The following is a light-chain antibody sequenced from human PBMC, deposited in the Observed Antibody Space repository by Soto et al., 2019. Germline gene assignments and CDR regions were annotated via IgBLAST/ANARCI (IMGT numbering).Light chain of an antibody. Sequence: EIVMTQSPATLSFSPGERATLSCRASQSVSSNLAWYQQKPGQAPRLLIYGASTRATGIPARFSGSGSGTEFTLTISSLQSEDFAVYYCQQYNNWWTFGQGTKVDIK. J-gene: IGKJ1*01. V-gene: IGKV3-15*01. CDR3: QQYNNWWT. CDR1: QSVSSN. CDR2: GAS.